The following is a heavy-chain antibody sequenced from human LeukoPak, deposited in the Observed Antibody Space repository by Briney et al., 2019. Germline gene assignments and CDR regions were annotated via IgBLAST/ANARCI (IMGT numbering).Heavy chain of an antibody. V-gene: IGHV1-8*01. CDR2: MNPNSGNT. Sequence: ASVKVSCKASGYTFTSYDINWVRQATGQGLEWMGWMNPNSGNTGYAQKFQGRVTMTRNTSISTAYMELSSLRSEDTAVYYCARSAKGRRGYSGYAIYGGQGTLVTVSS. D-gene: IGHD5-12*01. J-gene: IGHJ4*02. CDR1: GYTFTSYD. CDR3: ARSAKGRRGYSGYAIY.